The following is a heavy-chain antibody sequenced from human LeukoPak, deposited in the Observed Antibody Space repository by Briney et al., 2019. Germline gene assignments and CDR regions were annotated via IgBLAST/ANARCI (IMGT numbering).Heavy chain of an antibody. Sequence: PGGSLRLSCAASGFTFSSYAMSWVRQAPGKGLEWVSAISGSGGSTYYADSVKGRFTISRDNSKNTLYMQMNSLRAEDTAVYYCAKSYGSSWYGTFDYWGQGTLVTVSS. CDR3: AKSYGSSWYGTFDY. D-gene: IGHD6-13*01. J-gene: IGHJ4*02. CDR2: ISGSGGST. CDR1: GFTFSSYA. V-gene: IGHV3-23*01.